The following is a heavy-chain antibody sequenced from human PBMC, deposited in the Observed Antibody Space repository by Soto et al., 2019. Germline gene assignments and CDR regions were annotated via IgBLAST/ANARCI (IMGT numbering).Heavy chain of an antibody. Sequence: GESLKISCRGSGYSFTSYWIGWVRQMPGKGLEWMGIIYPGDSDTRYSPSFQGQVTISADKSISTAYLQWSSLKASDTAMYYCARQVGYCSSTSCYTSSGMDVWGQGTTVTVSS. CDR2: IYPGDSDT. CDR3: ARQVGYCSSTSCYTSSGMDV. CDR1: GYSFTSYW. J-gene: IGHJ6*02. D-gene: IGHD2-2*02. V-gene: IGHV5-51*01.